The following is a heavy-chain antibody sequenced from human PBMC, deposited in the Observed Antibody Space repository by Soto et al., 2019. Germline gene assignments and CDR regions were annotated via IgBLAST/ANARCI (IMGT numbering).Heavy chain of an antibody. CDR1: GCSISIYY. CDR2: IYYSGST. J-gene: IGHJ4*02. D-gene: IGHD6-19*01. Sequence: PSETLSLTCTVSGCSISIYYWSWIRQPPGKGLEWIGYIYYSGSTNYNPSLKSRVTISVDTSKNQFSLKLSSVTAADTAVYYCARARSIISGWYVLDYWGQGTLVTVSS. V-gene: IGHV4-59*01. CDR3: ARARSIISGWYVLDY.